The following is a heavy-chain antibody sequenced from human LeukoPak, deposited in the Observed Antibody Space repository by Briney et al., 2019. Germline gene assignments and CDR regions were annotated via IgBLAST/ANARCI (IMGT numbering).Heavy chain of an antibody. CDR3: GRAEGGCVKASCYLVP. D-gene: IGHD2-2*01. V-gene: IGHV4-4*02. J-gene: IGHJ5*02. CDR1: GASISSTNW. CDR2: MHHSGRT. Sequence: PSGTLSLTCAISGASISSTNWWIWVRQPPGKGLEWIGEMHHSGRTNYNPSLKSRITISVDKSKNQVFLRLNSVAAADTALYYCGRAEGGCVKASCYLVPWGPGTLVTV.